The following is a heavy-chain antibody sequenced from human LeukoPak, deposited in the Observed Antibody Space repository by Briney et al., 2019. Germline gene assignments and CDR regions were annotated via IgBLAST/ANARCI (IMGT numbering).Heavy chain of an antibody. Sequence: SQTLSLTCAISGDSVSSNSVTWNWIRQSPSRGLEWLGRTHYRSTWYNDYAVSVRGRITVDPDTSKNQFSLHLNSVTPEDTAVYYCARRLTQYDCFDPWGQGILVTVSS. V-gene: IGHV6-1*01. J-gene: IGHJ5*02. D-gene: IGHD2-2*01. CDR3: ARRLTQYDCFDP. CDR1: GDSVSSNSVT. CDR2: THYRSTWYN.